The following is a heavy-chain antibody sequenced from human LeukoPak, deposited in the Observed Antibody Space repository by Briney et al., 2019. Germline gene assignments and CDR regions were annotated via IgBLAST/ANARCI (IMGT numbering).Heavy chain of an antibody. V-gene: IGHV1-46*01. CDR3: ASRTLSSSWSMRDYYYGMDV. D-gene: IGHD6-13*01. Sequence: ASVKVSCKASGYSLTTYYMHWARQAPGQGLEWMAIINPSGGSTNYAQKFQGRVTITADESTSTAYMELSSLRSEDTAVYYCASRTLSSSWSMRDYYYGMDVWGQGTTVTVSS. J-gene: IGHJ6*02. CDR2: INPSGGST. CDR1: GYSLTTYY.